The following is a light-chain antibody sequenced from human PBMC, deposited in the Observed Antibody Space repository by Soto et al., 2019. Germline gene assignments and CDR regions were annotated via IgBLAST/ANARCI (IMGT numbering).Light chain of an antibody. J-gene: IGLJ2*01. Sequence: QLVLTQPPSVSGTPGQGVTVSCSGSSSNFGPNTVSWYQHLPGTAPKLLISRNTQRPSGVPGRFSGSRSGTSASLAISGLQSEDEAVYYCAAWDDSLNGPVFGGGTKVTVL. CDR3: AAWDDSLNGPV. V-gene: IGLV1-44*01. CDR2: RNT. CDR1: SSNFGPNT.